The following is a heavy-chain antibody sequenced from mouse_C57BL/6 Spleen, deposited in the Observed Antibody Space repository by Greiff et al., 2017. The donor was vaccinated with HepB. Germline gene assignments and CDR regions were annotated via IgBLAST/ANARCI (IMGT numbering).Heavy chain of an antibody. CDR2: IDPEDGDT. CDR3: TNYGSSGFAY. D-gene: IGHD1-1*01. CDR1: GFNIKDYY. J-gene: IGHJ3*01. Sequence: EVQLQQSGAELVRPGASVKLSCTASGFNIKDYYMNWVKQRPEQGLEWIGRIDPEDGDTEYAPKFQGKATMTADTSSNTAYLQLSSLTSEDTAVYYCTNYGSSGFAYWGQGTLVTVSA. V-gene: IGHV14-1*01.